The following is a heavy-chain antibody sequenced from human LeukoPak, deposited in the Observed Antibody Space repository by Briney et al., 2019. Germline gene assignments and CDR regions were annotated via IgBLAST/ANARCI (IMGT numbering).Heavy chain of an antibody. D-gene: IGHD4-23*01. CDR3: ARDRSYVGFDY. J-gene: IGHJ4*01. CDR1: GFTFTDYT. CDR2: ISTSSNI. Sequence: GGSLTLSCAASGFTFTDYTINSVRQAPGKGLEWVSSISTSSNIYYADSVKGRFTVSRDNAKNSVYLQTNSLRAEDTAVYYCARDRSYVGFDYWGQGTLVTVSS. V-gene: IGHV3-69-1*01.